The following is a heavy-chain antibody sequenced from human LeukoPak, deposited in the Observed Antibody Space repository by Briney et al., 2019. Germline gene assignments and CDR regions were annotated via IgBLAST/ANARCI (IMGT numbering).Heavy chain of an antibody. D-gene: IGHD3-10*01. CDR2: INHSGST. Sequence: SETLSLTCAVYGGSFSGYYWSWIRQPPGKGLEWIGEINHSGSTNYNPSLKSRVTISVDTSKNQFPLKLSSVTAADTAVYYCARAGYYYGSGSYFGYWGQGTLVTVSS. CDR3: ARAGYYYGSGSYFGY. CDR1: GGSFSGYY. J-gene: IGHJ4*02. V-gene: IGHV4-34*01.